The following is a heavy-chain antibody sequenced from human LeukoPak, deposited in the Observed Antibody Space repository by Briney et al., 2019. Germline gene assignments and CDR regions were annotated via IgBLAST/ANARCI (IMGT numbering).Heavy chain of an antibody. D-gene: IGHD4-23*01. J-gene: IGHJ5*02. CDR1: GGSISSYY. CDR2: INHSGST. CDR3: ARKGNPFSRAFNRFDP. V-gene: IGHV4-34*01. Sequence: KPSETLSLTCTVSGGSISSYYWSWIRQPPGKGLEWIGEINHSGSTNYNPSLKSRVTISVDTSKNQFSLKLSSVTAADTAVYYCARKGNPFSRAFNRFDPWGQGTLVTVSS.